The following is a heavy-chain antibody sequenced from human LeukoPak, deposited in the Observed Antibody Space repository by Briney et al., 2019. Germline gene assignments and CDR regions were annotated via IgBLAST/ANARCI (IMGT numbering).Heavy chain of an antibody. CDR2: INTDGSST. CDR1: GFIFSSYW. J-gene: IGHJ4*02. V-gene: IGHV3-74*01. CDR3: VRDWFLALDY. D-gene: IGHD3-10*01. Sequence: GGSLRLSCAASGFIFSSYWMHWVRHAPGKGLVWVSRINTDGSSTSYADSVKGRFTISRDNAKNTLYLQMNSLSDEDTAVYYCVRDWFLALDYWGQGTLVTVSS.